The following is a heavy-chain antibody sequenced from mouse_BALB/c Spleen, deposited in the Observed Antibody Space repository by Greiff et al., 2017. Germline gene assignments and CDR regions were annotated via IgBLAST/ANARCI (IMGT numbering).Heavy chain of an antibody. CDR2: ISNGGGST. CDR1: GFTFSSYT. J-gene: IGHJ4*01. Sequence: DVMLVESGGGLVQPGGSLKLSCAASGFTFSSYTMSWVRQTPEKRLEWVAYISNGGGSTYYPDTVKGRFTISRDNAKNTLYLQMSSLKSEDTAMYYCARQWYGNYVDYAMDYWGQGTSVTVSS. D-gene: IGHD2-10*02. CDR3: ARQWYGNYVDYAMDY. V-gene: IGHV5-12-2*01.